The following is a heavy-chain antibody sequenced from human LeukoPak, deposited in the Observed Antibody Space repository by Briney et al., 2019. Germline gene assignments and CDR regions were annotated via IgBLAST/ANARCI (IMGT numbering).Heavy chain of an antibody. CDR3: ASDFWSGYYTPMGVNY. Sequence: PGGSLRLSCAASGFTFSSYWMHWVRQAPGKGLGWVSRINSDGSSTSYADSVKGRFTISRDNAKNTLYLQMNSLRAEDTAVYYCASDFWSGYYTPMGVNYWGQGTLVTVSS. V-gene: IGHV3-74*01. CDR1: GFTFSSYW. J-gene: IGHJ4*02. D-gene: IGHD3-3*01. CDR2: INSDGSST.